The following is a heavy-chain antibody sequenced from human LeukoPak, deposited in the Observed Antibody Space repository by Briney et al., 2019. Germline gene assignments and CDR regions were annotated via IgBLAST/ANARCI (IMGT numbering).Heavy chain of an antibody. CDR2: ISAHNGYT. V-gene: IGHV1-18*01. D-gene: IGHD5-12*01. CDR1: GYPFTSYG. J-gene: IGHJ4*02. CDR3: ARDMTYEVDY. Sequence: ASVKVSCKASGYPFTSYGISWVRQAPGQGLEWVGWISAHNGYTNYAQKLQGRVTMTTDTSTSTVYMELRSLTSDDTAVYYCARDMTYEVDYWGQGTLVTVSS.